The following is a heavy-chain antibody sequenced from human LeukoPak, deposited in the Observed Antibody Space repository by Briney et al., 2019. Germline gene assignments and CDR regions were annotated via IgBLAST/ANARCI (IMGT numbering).Heavy chain of an antibody. CDR3: ARAVTTGYFDL. J-gene: IGHJ2*01. Sequence: GGSLRLSCTASGFTVSSDYMSWVRQAPGKGLEWVSVVYSGGNTYYADSVKGRFTISRDNSKNTLYLQMNSLRAEDTAVYYCARAVTTGYFDLWGRGTLVTVSS. CDR2: VYSGGNT. D-gene: IGHD4-11*01. V-gene: IGHV3-66*01. CDR1: GFTVSSDY.